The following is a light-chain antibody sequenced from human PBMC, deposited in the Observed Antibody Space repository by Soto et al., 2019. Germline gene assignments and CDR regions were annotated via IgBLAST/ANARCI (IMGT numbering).Light chain of an antibody. V-gene: IGKV2-28*01. CDR3: MQALQTPPT. Sequence: DIVMTQSPLSLPVTPGEPASISCRSSQSLLHNNGYNYLNWYLQKPGQSPQLLIYLGSNRASGVPDRFSGSGSGKDFTLKFSRVEAEDVGIYYCMQALQTPPTFGQGTKVQIK. CDR1: QSLLHNNGYNY. J-gene: IGKJ1*01. CDR2: LGS.